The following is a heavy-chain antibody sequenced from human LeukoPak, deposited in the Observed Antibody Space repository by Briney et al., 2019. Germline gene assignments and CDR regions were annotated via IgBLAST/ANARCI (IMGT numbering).Heavy chain of an antibody. CDR1: GYTFTSYY. J-gene: IGHJ6*02. V-gene: IGHV1-46*01. Sequence: ASVKVSCKASGYTFTSYYMHWVRQAPGQGLEWMGIINPSGGSTSYAQKFQGRVTMTRDTSTSTVYMELSSLRSEDTAVYYCARDKYSTRLTGYHHHYYYGMDVWGQGTTVTVSS. D-gene: IGHD3-9*01. CDR2: INPSGGST. CDR3: ARDKYSTRLTGYHHHYYYGMDV.